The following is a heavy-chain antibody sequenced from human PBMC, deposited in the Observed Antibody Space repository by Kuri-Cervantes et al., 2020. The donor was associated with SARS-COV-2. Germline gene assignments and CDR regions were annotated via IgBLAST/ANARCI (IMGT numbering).Heavy chain of an antibody. CDR3: AREGGGTIQYYYYGMDV. Sequence: ASVTVSCKASGHTFTSYGISWVRQAPGQGLEWMGWINPNSGGTNYAQKFQGWVTMTRDTSISTAYMELSRLRSDDTAVYYCAREGGGTIQYYYYGMDVWGQGTTVTVSS. J-gene: IGHJ6*02. CDR1: GHTFTSYG. V-gene: IGHV1-2*04. CDR2: INPNSGGT. D-gene: IGHD3-3*01.